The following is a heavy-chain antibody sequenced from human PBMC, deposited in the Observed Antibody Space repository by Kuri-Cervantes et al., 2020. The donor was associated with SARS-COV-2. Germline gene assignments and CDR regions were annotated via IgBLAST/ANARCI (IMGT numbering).Heavy chain of an antibody. J-gene: IGHJ5*02. Sequence: SVKVSCKASGYTFTSYYMHWVRQAPGQGREWMGIINPSVGSTSYAQKFPGRVTMTRDTPTSAVYMVLSRLRSEDTAVDYCARVGELDTAMVTYDPWGQGTLVTVSS. V-gene: IGHV1-46*01. D-gene: IGHD5-18*01. CDR3: ARVGELDTAMVTYDP. CDR2: INPSVGST. CDR1: GYTFTSYY.